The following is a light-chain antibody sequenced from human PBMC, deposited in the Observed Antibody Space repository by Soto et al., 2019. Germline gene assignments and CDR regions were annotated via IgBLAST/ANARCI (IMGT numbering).Light chain of an antibody. CDR3: SSYAGSLYV. Sequence: QSALTQPPSASGSPGQSVTISCTGTSSDVGGYNYVSWYQQHPGKAPKLMIYEVSKRPSAVPDRFSGSKSGNTASLTASGLQAEDEADYYCSSYAGSLYVFGTGTQLTVL. CDR2: EVS. V-gene: IGLV2-8*01. J-gene: IGLJ1*01. CDR1: SSDVGGYNY.